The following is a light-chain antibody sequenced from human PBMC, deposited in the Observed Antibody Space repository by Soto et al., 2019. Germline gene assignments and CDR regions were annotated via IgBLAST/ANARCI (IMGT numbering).Light chain of an antibody. V-gene: IGKV1-5*01. Sequence: DIQMTQSPSTLSASVGDRVTITCRASQSISTWLAWYQQKPGQAPKLLIYDAFTLESGVPSRFSGSGSGTEFTLTISSLQPDDFATYYCQQSYSTPPTFGQGTKV. CDR2: DAF. CDR3: QQSYSTPPT. CDR1: QSISTW. J-gene: IGKJ1*01.